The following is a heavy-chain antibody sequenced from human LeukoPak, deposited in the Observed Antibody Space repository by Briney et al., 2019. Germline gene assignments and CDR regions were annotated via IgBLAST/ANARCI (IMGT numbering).Heavy chain of an antibody. CDR2: ISYDGKNK. CDR1: GFTFSSYA. D-gene: IGHD2-2*01. CDR3: ARLFRVVVPAANTHFDY. V-gene: IGHV3-30*04. Sequence: GGSLRLSCAASGFTFSSYAMHWVRQAAGKGLEWVAVISYDGKNKYYADSVKGRFTISRDNSKNTLYLQMNSLRAEDTAVYYCARLFRVVVPAANTHFDYWGQGTLVTVSS. J-gene: IGHJ4*02.